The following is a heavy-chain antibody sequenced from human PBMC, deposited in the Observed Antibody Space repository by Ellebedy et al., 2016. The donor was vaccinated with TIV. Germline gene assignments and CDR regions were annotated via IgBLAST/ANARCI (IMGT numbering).Heavy chain of an antibody. CDR1: GGSISSNY. CDR3: ARRYSGSSYHYFDH. V-gene: IGHV4-59*08. Sequence: MPSETLSLTCTASGGSISSNYWDWIRQPPGKGLEWIGHIHHSVINNYNPSLKSRVTMSVDTSKRQLSLKLRSVTAADTAVYYCARRYSGSSYHYFDHWGQGTLVIVSS. CDR2: IHHSVIN. D-gene: IGHD1-26*01. J-gene: IGHJ4*02.